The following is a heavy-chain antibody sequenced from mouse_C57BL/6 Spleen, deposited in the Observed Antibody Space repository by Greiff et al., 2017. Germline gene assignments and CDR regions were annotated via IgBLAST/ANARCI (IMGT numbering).Heavy chain of an antibody. V-gene: IGHV1-4*01. CDR2: INPSSGYT. CDR1: GYTFTSYT. Sequence: QVQLKQSGAELARPGASVKMSCKASGYTFTSYTMHWVKQRPGQGLEWIGYINPSSGYTKYNQKFKDKATLTADKSSSTAYMQLSSLTSEDSAVYYCARSPYYGSSYWYFDVWGTGTTVTVSS. J-gene: IGHJ1*03. CDR3: ARSPYYGSSYWYFDV. D-gene: IGHD1-1*01.